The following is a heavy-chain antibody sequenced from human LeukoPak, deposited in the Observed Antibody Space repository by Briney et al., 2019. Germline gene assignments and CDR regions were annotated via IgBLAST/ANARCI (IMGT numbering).Heavy chain of an antibody. CDR3: ATTNDGGGYQWGDFFDF. CDR2: IIPNLGTT. J-gene: IGHJ4*02. Sequence: SVRVSCKASGGTSNSHAISWVRQAPGQGLEWMGRIIPNLGTTNRAQNFQDRVTLTADKSTNTAYMELTSLTSDDTAVYYCATTNDGGGYQWGDFFDFWGQGTLVTVSS. D-gene: IGHD3-22*01. V-gene: IGHV1-69*04. CDR1: GGTSNSHA.